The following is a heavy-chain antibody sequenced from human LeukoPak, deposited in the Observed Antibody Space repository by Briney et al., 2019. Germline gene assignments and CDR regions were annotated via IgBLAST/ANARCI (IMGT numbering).Heavy chain of an antibody. D-gene: IGHD6-19*01. V-gene: IGHV4-34*01. J-gene: IGHJ4*02. CDR1: GGSFSGYY. Sequence: SETLSLTCAVYGGSFSGYYLSWIRQPPGKGLEWIGEINHSGSTNYNPSLKSRVTISVDTSKKQFSLKLTSVTAADTAVYYCARYGGSGWVIDNWGQGTLVTVSS. CDR3: ARYGGSGWVIDN. CDR2: INHSGST.